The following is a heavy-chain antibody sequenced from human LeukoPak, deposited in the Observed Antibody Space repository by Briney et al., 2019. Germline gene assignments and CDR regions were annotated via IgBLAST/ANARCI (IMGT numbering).Heavy chain of an antibody. CDR3: AQAEGSGNQAFDY. CDR1: GFTFSSYA. V-gene: IGHV3-23*01. D-gene: IGHD3-10*01. CDR2: TSGSGGTT. J-gene: IGHJ4*02. Sequence: GGPLRLSCAASGFTFSSYAMSWVRQAPGKGLEWVSGTSGSGGTTYYADSVKGRFTISRDNSKNTLYLQMNSLRAEDTAVYYCAQAEGSGNQAFDYWGQGNLVTVSP.